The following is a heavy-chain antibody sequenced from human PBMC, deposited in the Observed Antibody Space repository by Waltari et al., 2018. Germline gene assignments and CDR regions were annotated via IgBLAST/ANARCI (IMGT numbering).Heavy chain of an antibody. CDR1: GGSISSGDYY. CDR2: IYYSGST. V-gene: IGHV4-30-4*08. CDR3: ARGTMVQGVEGNWFDP. D-gene: IGHD3-10*01. Sequence: QVQLQESGPGLVKPSQTLSLTCTVSGGSISSGDYYWSWIRQPPGKGLEWIGYIYYSGSTYDNQSLKSGVTISVDTSKNQFSLKLRSVTAADTAVYYCARGTMVQGVEGNWFDPWGQGTLVTVSS. J-gene: IGHJ5*02.